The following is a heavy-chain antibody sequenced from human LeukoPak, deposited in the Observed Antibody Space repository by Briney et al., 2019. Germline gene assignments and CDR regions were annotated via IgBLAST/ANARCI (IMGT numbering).Heavy chain of an antibody. CDR2: MNPNSGNT. Sequence: ASVKVFCKASGYTFTSYDINWVRQATGQGLEWMGWMNPNSGNTGYAQKFQGRVTMTRNTSISSAYMELSSLRSEDTAVHYCARVPSIAGFDYWGQGTLVTVSS. J-gene: IGHJ4*02. CDR1: GYTFTSYD. D-gene: IGHD6-13*01. V-gene: IGHV1-8*01. CDR3: ARVPSIAGFDY.